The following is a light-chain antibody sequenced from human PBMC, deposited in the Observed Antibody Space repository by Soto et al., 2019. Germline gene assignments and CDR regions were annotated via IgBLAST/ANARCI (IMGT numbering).Light chain of an antibody. CDR1: SSDVGANTY. J-gene: IGLJ1*01. CDR3: CSYTRSGTLI. V-gene: IGLV2-14*03. CDR2: DVS. Sequence: QSVLTQRASVSGSPGQSITISCTGTSSDVGANTYVSWYQHHPGKAPKVLIHDVSNRPSGVSNRFSGFKSGNTASLTISGLQAEDEADYYCCSYTRSGTLIFGTGTKVTVL.